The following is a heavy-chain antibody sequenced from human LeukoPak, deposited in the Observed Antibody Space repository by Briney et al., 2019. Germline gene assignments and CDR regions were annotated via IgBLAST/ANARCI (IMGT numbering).Heavy chain of an antibody. CDR3: ARGAGTTVYYMDV. Sequence: GRSLRLSCAASGFTFSGYAMHWVRQAPGKGLEWVAVISSDGSNKYYADSVKGQFTISRDNSNNTLYLQMNSLRPEDTAVYYCARGAGTTVYYMDVWGKGTTVTVSS. D-gene: IGHD1-7*01. CDR1: GFTFSGYA. CDR2: ISSDGSNK. J-gene: IGHJ6*03. V-gene: IGHV3-30*01.